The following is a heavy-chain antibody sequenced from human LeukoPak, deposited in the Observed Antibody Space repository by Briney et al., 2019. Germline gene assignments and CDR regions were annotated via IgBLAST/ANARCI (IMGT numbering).Heavy chain of an antibody. Sequence: ASVKVSCKVSGYTLTELSMHWVRQAPGKGLAWMGGFDPEDGETIYAQKFQGRVTMTEDTSTDTAYMELSSLRSEDTAVYYCATNGGGDVYYHYGMDVWGQGTTVTVSS. CDR2: FDPEDGET. V-gene: IGHV1-24*01. D-gene: IGHD2-21*01. CDR1: GYTLTELS. J-gene: IGHJ6*02. CDR3: ATNGGGDVYYHYGMDV.